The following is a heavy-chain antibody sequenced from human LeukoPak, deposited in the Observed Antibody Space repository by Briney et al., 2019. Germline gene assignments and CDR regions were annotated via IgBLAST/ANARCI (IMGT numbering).Heavy chain of an antibody. V-gene: IGHV1-8*01. Sequence: GASVRVSCKASGYTFTSYDINWVRQPTGQGLEWMGWTNPNSGNTGYAQEFQGRVTMTRDTSISTAYMELSSLTSEDTAVYYCARRKPTSGAQYWFDPWGQGTLVTVSS. CDR2: TNPNSGNT. J-gene: IGHJ5*02. CDR3: ARRKPTSGAQYWFDP. CDR1: GYTFTSYD. D-gene: IGHD3-10*01.